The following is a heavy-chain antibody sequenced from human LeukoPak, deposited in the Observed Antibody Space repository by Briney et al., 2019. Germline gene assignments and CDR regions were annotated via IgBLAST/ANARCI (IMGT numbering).Heavy chain of an antibody. CDR3: IRTGGYCSDGSCYRGDY. CDR1: GYSFPTYW. V-gene: IGHV5-51*01. Sequence: GESLKISCKGSGYSFPTYWIGWVRQMPGKGLEWMGIVDPGDSSTRYSPSFQGQVTISADKSITTAYLQWSSLKASDTAIYYCIRTGGYCSDGSCYRGDYWGQGTLVTVSS. D-gene: IGHD2-15*01. CDR2: VDPGDSST. J-gene: IGHJ4*02.